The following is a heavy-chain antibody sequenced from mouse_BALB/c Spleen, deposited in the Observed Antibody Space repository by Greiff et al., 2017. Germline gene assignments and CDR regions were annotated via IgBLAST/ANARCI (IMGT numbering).Heavy chain of an antibody. Sequence: VQLQQSGAELVRPGALVKLSCKASGFNIKDYYMHWVKQRPEQGLEWIGWIDPENGNTIYDPKFQGKASITADTSSNTAYLQLSSLTSEDTAVYYCASHYGSSSWYFDVWGAGTTVTVSS. V-gene: IGHV14-1*02. CDR1: GFNIKDYY. CDR2: IDPENGNT. J-gene: IGHJ1*01. CDR3: ASHYGSSSWYFDV. D-gene: IGHD1-1*01.